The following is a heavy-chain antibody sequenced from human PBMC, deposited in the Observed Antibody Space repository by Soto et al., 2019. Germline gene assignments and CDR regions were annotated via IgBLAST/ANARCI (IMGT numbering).Heavy chain of an antibody. CDR3: ARGRTVNFYGMDV. D-gene: IGHD4-17*01. J-gene: IGHJ6*02. CDR1: GYTFTDHY. CDR2: INPHSGDT. V-gene: IGHV1-2*02. Sequence: QVQLVQSGAEVKKPGASVKVSYVASGYTFTDHYIHWVRQAPGQGLEWMGWINPHSGDTTYAQKVQGRGTLTRDTSISTAYMELSRLRSDDTAVYYCARGRTVNFYGMDVWGQGTTVTVSS.